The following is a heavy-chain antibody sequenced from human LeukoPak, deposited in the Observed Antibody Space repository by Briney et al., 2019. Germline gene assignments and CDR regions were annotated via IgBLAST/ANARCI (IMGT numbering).Heavy chain of an antibody. CDR2: ISGSGDST. CDR1: GFTFSSYA. J-gene: IGHJ4*02. Sequence: QTGGSLRVSCAASGFTFSSYAMSWVCQAPGKGLEWVSGISGSGDSTYYADSVKGRFTISRDNSKNTLYLQMNSQRAEDTAVYYCAKGRENIVVAGTLDYWGQGTLLTVSS. D-gene: IGHD6-19*01. V-gene: IGHV3-23*01. CDR3: AKGRENIVVAGTLDY.